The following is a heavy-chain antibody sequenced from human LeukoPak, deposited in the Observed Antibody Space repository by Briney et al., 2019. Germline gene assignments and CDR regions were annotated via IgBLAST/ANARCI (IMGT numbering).Heavy chain of an antibody. D-gene: IGHD1-14*01. V-gene: IGHV3-48*02. CDR3: ARDNRDLRAFDI. CDR1: EFAFSTYN. Sequence: GGSLRLSCAASEFAFSTYNMNWVRQAPGKGLEWVSYISTGSSTTYYADSVKGRFTISRDNVENSLYLQMNSLRDEDTAVYYCARDNRDLRAFDIWGQGTMVTVSS. J-gene: IGHJ3*02. CDR2: ISTGSSTT.